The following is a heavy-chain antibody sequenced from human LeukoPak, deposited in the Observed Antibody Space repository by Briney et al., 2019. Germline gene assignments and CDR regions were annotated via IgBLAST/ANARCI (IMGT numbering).Heavy chain of an antibody. J-gene: IGHJ3*01. V-gene: IGHV3-11*04. CDR3: ASARVPDL. CDR1: GFTFSDYY. CDR2: ISNNGDTI. Sequence: GGSLRLSCAASGFTFSDYYVSWIRQAPGKGLEWISYISNNGDTIYYTDSVKGRFTISRDNARNSLYLQMNSLRAEDTAVYSCASARVPDLWRQGTMVTVSS.